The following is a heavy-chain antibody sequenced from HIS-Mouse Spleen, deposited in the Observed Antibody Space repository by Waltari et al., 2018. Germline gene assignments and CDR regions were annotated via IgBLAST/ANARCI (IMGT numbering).Heavy chain of an antibody. CDR1: GGSFSGYY. CDR2: INHSGST. D-gene: IGHD1-26*01. Sequence: QVQLQQWGAGLLKPSEPLSLTCAVYGGSFSGYYWSWIRQPPGKGLEWIGEINHSGSTNYNPSLKSRVTISVDTSKNQFSLKLSSVTAADTAVYYCARMGPASGSYGDYWGQGTLVTVSS. CDR3: ARMGPASGSYGDY. V-gene: IGHV4-34*01. J-gene: IGHJ4*02.